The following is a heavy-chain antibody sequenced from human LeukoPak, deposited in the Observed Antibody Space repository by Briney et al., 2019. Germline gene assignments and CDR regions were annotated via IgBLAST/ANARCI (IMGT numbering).Heavy chain of an antibody. CDR1: GSSISSSSYY. CDR2: IYYTGST. D-gene: IGHD3-16*02. Sequence: SETLSLTCTVSGSSISSSSYYWGWIRQPPGNGLEWIGSIYYTGSTYYNPSLKSRVTISVDTSKNQFSLKLSSVTAADTAVYYCARDHVSDGYVWGSYRYTHAFDIWGQGTMVTVSS. J-gene: IGHJ3*02. CDR3: ARDHVSDGYVWGSYRYTHAFDI. V-gene: IGHV4-39*07.